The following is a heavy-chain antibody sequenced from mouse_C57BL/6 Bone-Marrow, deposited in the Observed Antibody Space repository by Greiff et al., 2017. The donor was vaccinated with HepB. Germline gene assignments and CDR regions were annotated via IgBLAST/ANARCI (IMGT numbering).Heavy chain of an antibody. CDR2: IYPRSGNT. J-gene: IGHJ4*01. CDR1: GYTFTSYG. D-gene: IGHD2-5*01. V-gene: IGHV1-81*01. Sequence: VKLQESGAELARPGASVKLSCKASGYTFTSYGISWVKQRTGQGLEWIGEIYPRSGNTYYNEKFKGKATLTADKSSSTAYMELRSLTSEDSAVYFCAGDYSNYMDYWGQGTSVTVSS. CDR3: AGDYSNYMDY.